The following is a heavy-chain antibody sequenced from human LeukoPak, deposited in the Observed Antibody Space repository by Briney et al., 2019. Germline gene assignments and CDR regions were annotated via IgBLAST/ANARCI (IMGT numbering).Heavy chain of an antibody. J-gene: IGHJ4*02. V-gene: IGHV3-30*02. Sequence: GGSLRLSCAAPGFTFSSYGMHWVRQAPGKGLEWVTFIRYDGNNKYYADSVKGRFTISRDNSKNTLYLQMNSLRAEDTAVYYCAKEFCAGTSCPSDYWGQGTLVTVSS. CDR2: IRYDGNNK. CDR3: AKEFCAGTSCPSDY. D-gene: IGHD2-2*01. CDR1: GFTFSSYG.